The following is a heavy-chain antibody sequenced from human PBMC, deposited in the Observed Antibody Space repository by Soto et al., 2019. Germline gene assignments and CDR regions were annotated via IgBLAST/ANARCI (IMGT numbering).Heavy chain of an antibody. Sequence: ASVKVSCKASGYTFTSYGISWVRQAPGQGLEWMGWISAYNGNTNYAQKIQGRVTMTTDTSTSTAYMELRSLRSDDTAVYYCARDRGIAAAGTKFDYWGQGTLVTVSS. J-gene: IGHJ4*02. CDR2: ISAYNGNT. V-gene: IGHV1-18*01. D-gene: IGHD6-13*01. CDR3: ARDRGIAAAGTKFDY. CDR1: GYTFTSYG.